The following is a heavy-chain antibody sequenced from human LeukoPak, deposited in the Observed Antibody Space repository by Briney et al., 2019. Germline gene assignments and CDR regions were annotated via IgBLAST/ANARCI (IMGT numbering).Heavy chain of an antibody. CDR3: ARDPRSSTSFPNWFDP. CDR2: IKQDGSEK. V-gene: IGHV3-7*01. D-gene: IGHD2-2*01. Sequence: GGSLRLSCAASGFTFSSYWMSWVRQAPGKGLEWVANIKQDGSEKYYVDSVKGRFTISRDNAKNSLYLQMNSLKAEDTAVYHCARDPRSSTSFPNWFDPWGQGTLVTVSS. CDR1: GFTFSSYW. J-gene: IGHJ5*02.